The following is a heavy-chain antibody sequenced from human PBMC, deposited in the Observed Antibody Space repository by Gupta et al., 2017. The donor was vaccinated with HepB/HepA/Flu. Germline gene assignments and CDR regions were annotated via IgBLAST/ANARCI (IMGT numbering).Heavy chain of an antibody. CDR3: ARDRRYYCSSTSCYRSYYYYMDV. Sequence: QVQLVQSGAEVKKHGSSVKVSCKASGGTFSSYAISWVRQAPGQGLEWMGGIIPIFGTANYAQKFQGRVTITADKSTSTAYMELSSLRSEDTAVYYCARDRRYYCSSTSCYRSYYYYMDVWGKGTTVTVSS. J-gene: IGHJ6*03. CDR1: GGTFSSYA. D-gene: IGHD2-2*02. CDR2: IIPIFGTA. V-gene: IGHV1-69*06.